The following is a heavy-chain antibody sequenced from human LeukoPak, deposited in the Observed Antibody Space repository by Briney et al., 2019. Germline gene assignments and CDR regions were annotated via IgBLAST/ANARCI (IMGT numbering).Heavy chain of an antibody. CDR1: GFTVSSNY. D-gene: IGHD6-13*01. Sequence: GGSLRLSCEASGFTVSSNYMSWVRQAPGEGLEWVSVIYSGGSTYYADSVKGRFTISRDNSKNTLYLQMNSLRAEDTAVYYCARELPGYSSSWFDYWGQGTLVTVSS. CDR3: ARELPGYSSSWFDY. J-gene: IGHJ4*02. CDR2: IYSGGST. V-gene: IGHV3-66*01.